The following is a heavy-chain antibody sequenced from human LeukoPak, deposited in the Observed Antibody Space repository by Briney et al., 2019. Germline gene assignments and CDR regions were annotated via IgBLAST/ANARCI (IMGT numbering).Heavy chain of an antibody. V-gene: IGHV1-69*01. D-gene: IGHD2-2*02. CDR2: IIPIFGTA. CDR3: AREYCSSTSCYTPYYYYGMDV. Sequence: SVKVSCKASGDTFSSYAISWVRQAPGQGLEWMGGIIPIFGTANYAQKFQGRVTITADESTSTAYMELSSLRSEDTAVYYCAREYCSSTSCYTPYYYYGMDVWGQGTTVTVSS. CDR1: GDTFSSYA. J-gene: IGHJ6*02.